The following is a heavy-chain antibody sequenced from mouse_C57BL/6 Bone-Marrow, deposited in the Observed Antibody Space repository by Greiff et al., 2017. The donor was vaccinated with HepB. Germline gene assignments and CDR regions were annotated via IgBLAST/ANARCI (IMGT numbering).Heavy chain of an antibody. V-gene: IGHV5-9-1*02. CDR3: TRDRGLDFDY. CDR1: GFTFSSYA. D-gene: IGHD2-14*01. J-gene: IGHJ2*01. CDR2: ISSGGDYI. Sequence: EVKLVESGEGLVKPGGSLKLSCAASGFTFSSYAMSWVRQTPEKRLEWVAYISSGGDYIYYADTVKGRFTISRDNARNTLYLQMSSLKSEDTAMYYCTRDRGLDFDYWGQGTTLTVSA.